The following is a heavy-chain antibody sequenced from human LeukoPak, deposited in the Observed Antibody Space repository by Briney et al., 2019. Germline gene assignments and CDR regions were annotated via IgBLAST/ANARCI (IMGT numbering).Heavy chain of an antibody. CDR2: IYYSGTT. D-gene: IGHD6-13*01. J-gene: IGHJ4*02. CDR1: GDSISSSSYY. CDR3: ARHSSSWYHFDY. V-gene: IGHV4-39*01. Sequence: SESLSLTCTVSGDSISSSSYYWGWIRQPPGKGLEWIGSIYYSGTTYYNPSLKSRVTISVVTSKNQFSLNLSSVTAADTAVYYCARHSSSWYHFDYWGQGTLVTVSS.